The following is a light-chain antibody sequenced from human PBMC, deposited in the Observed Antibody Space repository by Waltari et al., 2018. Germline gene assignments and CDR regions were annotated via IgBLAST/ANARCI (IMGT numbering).Light chain of an antibody. CDR1: DSNIGKNT. V-gene: IGLV1-44*01. Sequence: QSVLTQPPSVSGAPGQRLTISCSRSDSNIGKNTVHWYQQLPGTAPRFLISNNNQRPSGVPDRFSGSKSGTSASLAISGLQSEDEADYYCASWHNSMNAYVFGTGTKVTVL. J-gene: IGLJ1*01. CDR2: NNN. CDR3: ASWHNSMNAYV.